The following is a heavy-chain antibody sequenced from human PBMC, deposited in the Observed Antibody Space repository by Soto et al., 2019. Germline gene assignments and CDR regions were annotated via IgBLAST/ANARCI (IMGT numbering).Heavy chain of an antibody. D-gene: IGHD3-10*01. CDR3: ARDDALTMVQGVIGWFDP. CDR2: IIPILGIA. V-gene: IGHV1-69*08. J-gene: IGHJ5*02. Sequence: QVQLVQSGAEVKKPGSSVKVSCKASGGTFSSYTISWVRQAPGQGLEWMGRIIPILGIANYAQKFQGRVTITADKATSTAYMELSSLRSEDTAVYYCARDDALTMVQGVIGWFDPWGQGTLVTVSS. CDR1: GGTFSSYT.